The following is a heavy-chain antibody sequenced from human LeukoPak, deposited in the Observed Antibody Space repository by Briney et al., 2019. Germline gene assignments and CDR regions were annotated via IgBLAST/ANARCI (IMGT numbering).Heavy chain of an antibody. Sequence: ASVKVSCKASGYTFTGYYMHWVRQAPGQGLEWMGWINPNSGGTNYAQKFQGKVTMTRDTSISTAYMELSRLRSDDTAVYYCARDRYSSSWYVSWGQGTLVTVSS. CDR3: ARDRYSSSWYVS. V-gene: IGHV1-2*02. CDR1: GYTFTGYY. D-gene: IGHD6-13*01. CDR2: INPNSGGT. J-gene: IGHJ4*02.